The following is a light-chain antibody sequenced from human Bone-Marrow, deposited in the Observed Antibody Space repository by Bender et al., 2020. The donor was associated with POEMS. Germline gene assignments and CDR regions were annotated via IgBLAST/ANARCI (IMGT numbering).Light chain of an antibody. CDR1: SNDVGGYKY. CDR3: SSYRSSSTLYV. J-gene: IGLJ1*01. Sequence: QSALTQPASVSGSPGQSITISCTGTSNDVGGYKYVSWYQQHPGKAPKLMIYEGSKRPSGVSNRFSGSKSGNTASLTISGLQAEDEADYYCSSYRSSSTLYVFGTGTKVTVL. V-gene: IGLV2-14*01. CDR2: EGS.